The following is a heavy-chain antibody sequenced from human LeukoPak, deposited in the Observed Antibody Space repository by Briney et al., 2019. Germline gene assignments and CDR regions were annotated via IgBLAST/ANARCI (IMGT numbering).Heavy chain of an antibody. CDR1: GFSISMGYY. CDR2: IHPSGTT. Sequence: SETLSLICAVSGFSISMGYYWVWIRQPAGQGLEWIGSIHPSGTTFYNSSLNSRLTMSIDAPKNQFSLRLSLVTAADTAVYFCATEMERRITDWGQGTLVTVSS. J-gene: IGHJ4*02. V-gene: IGHV4-38-2*02. CDR3: ATEMERRITD. D-gene: IGHD1-1*01.